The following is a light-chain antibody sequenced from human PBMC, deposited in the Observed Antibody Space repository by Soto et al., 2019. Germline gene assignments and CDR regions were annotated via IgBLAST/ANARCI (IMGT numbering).Light chain of an antibody. CDR1: QNIRSN. Sequence: IEMTQSPATLSVSPGERATLSCRASQNIRSNLAWYQRRPGQAPRLLIYGAPTRATGIPARFSGSGSGTDVTLPISSLQSEDFAVYYCQQYNDWPPWTFGHGTTVEIK. CDR3: QQYNDWPPWT. J-gene: IGKJ1*01. CDR2: GAP. V-gene: IGKV3-15*01.